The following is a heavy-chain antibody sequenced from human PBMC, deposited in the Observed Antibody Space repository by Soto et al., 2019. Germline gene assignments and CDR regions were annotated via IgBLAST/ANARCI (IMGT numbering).Heavy chain of an antibody. V-gene: IGHV2-5*02. CDR3: AHGSGWLFDY. J-gene: IGHJ4*02. CDR1: GFSLSTRDVG. Sequence: QITLKESGPTLVKPTQTLTLTCTFSGFSLSTRDVGVGWIRQPPGKALEWLALLYWDDDNRYSPSLRRRLTLAKDTSKHPVVLKMTNMDPVDTATYYCAHGSGWLFDYWGPGTLVTVSS. CDR2: LYWDDDN. D-gene: IGHD6-19*01.